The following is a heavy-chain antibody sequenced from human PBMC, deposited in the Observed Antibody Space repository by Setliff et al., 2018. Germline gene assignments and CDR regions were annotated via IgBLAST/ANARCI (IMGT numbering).Heavy chain of an antibody. CDR3: ARVGGYSYAFDI. Sequence: SETLSLTCAVYGGSFSGYYWSWIRQPPGKRLEWIGEISHSGSTNYNPSLKSRVTISVDTSKNQFSPKLSSVTAADTAVYYCARVGGYSYAFDIWGQGTMVTVSS. D-gene: IGHD2-15*01. J-gene: IGHJ3*02. CDR2: ISHSGST. CDR1: GGSFSGYY. V-gene: IGHV4-34*01.